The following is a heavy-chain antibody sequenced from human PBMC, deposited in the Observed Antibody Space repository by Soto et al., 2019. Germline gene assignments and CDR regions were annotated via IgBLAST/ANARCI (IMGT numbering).Heavy chain of an antibody. V-gene: IGHV4-34*01. J-gene: IGHJ6*02. CDR3: ARGGVEAAGTSAYYYYGMDV. CDR2: INHSGST. D-gene: IGHD6-13*01. CDR1: GGSFSGYY. Sequence: QVQLQQWGAGLLKPSETLSLTCAVYGGSFSGYYWSWIRQPPGKGLEWIGEINHSGSTNYNPSLTSRVTIAVDTLKNQFSLKLSSVTAAATAVYYCARGGVEAAGTSAYYYYGMDVWGQGTTVTVSS.